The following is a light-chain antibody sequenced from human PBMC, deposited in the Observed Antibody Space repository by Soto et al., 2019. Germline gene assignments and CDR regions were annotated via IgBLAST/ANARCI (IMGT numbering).Light chain of an antibody. V-gene: IGLV2-8*01. J-gene: IGLJ3*02. Sequence: QSALTQPPSASGSPGQSVTISCTGTSSDIGGYNSVSWYQQHPGKAPKLMIYEVNKRPSGVPERFSGSKSGNTASLTVSGLQADDEADYYCSSSAGTNSFVLFGGGTKLTVL. CDR2: EVN. CDR1: SSDIGGYNS. CDR3: SSSAGTNSFVL.